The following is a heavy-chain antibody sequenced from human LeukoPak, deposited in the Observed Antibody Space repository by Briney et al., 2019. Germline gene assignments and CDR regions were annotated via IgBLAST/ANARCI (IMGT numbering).Heavy chain of an antibody. Sequence: PSQTLSLTCTVSGGSISSGGYYWSWIRQHPGKGLEWIGYIYYSGSTYYNPSLKSRVTISVDTSKNQFSPKLSSVTAADTAVYYCARVEVVAAAGTYYFDSWGQGTLVTVSS. CDR1: GGSISSGGYY. CDR2: IYYSGST. D-gene: IGHD6-13*01. V-gene: IGHV4-31*03. CDR3: ARVEVVAAAGTYYFDS. J-gene: IGHJ4*02.